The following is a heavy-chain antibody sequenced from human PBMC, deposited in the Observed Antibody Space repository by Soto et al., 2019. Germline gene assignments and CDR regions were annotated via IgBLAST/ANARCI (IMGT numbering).Heavy chain of an antibody. Sequence: ASVRVSCKASGWTFTRYYMHWVRQAPGQGLEWMGIINPSGGSTSYAQKFQGRVTMTRDTSTSTVYMELSSLRSEDTAVCYCARDLSYYDSSGLSEWGQGTLVTVSS. CDR3: ARDLSYYDSSGLSE. D-gene: IGHD3-22*01. CDR1: GWTFTRYY. J-gene: IGHJ4*02. V-gene: IGHV1-46*01. CDR2: INPSGGST.